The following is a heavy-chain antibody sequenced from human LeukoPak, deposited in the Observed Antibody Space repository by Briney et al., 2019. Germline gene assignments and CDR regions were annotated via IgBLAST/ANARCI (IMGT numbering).Heavy chain of an antibody. CDR3: ARDFPYYYDISGYYQDY. V-gene: IGHV3-30*03. Sequence: PGGSLRLSCAASGFTFSSHDMHWVRQAPGKGLEWVAFISYDGGKKDYADSVKGRFTISRDNSRNTLYLQMNSLRAEDTAVYYCARDFPYYYDISGYYQDYWGQGTLVTVSS. CDR2: ISYDGGKK. D-gene: IGHD3-22*01. J-gene: IGHJ4*02. CDR1: GFTFSSHD.